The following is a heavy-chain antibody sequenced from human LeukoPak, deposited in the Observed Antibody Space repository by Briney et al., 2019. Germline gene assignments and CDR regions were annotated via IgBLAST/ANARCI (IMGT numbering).Heavy chain of an antibody. CDR2: ISWNSGSI. CDR1: GFTFYDYA. D-gene: IGHD6-19*01. CDR3: AKDMGSSGWYYFDY. V-gene: IGHV3-9*01. J-gene: IGHJ4*02. Sequence: GRSLRLSCAASGFTFYDYAMHWVRQAPGKGLEWVSGISWNSGSIVYADSVKGRFTISRDNAKNSLYLQMNSLRAEDTALYYCAKDMGSSGWYYFDYWGQGTLVTVSS.